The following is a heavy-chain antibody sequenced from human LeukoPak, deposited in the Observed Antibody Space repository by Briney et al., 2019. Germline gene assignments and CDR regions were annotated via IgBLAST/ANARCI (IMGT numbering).Heavy chain of an antibody. CDR3: ARDSSGFWHGFDY. CDR1: GYTFTGYY. V-gene: IGHV1-2*02. D-gene: IGHD6-19*01. Sequence: ASVKVSCKASGYTFTGYYMHWVRQAPGQGLERMGWINPNSGGTNYAQKFQGRVTMTRDTSISTAYMELSRLRSDDTAVYYCARDSSGFWHGFDYWGQGTLVTVSS. CDR2: INPNSGGT. J-gene: IGHJ4*02.